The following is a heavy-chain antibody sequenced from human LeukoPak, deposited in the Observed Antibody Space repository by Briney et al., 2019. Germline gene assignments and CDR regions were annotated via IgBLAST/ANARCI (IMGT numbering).Heavy chain of an antibody. CDR1: GFTFSNYY. Sequence: GGSLRLSCAASGFTFSNYYISWIRQAPGKGLEWVSYISGNGGTKYDADSVKGRFTISRDNAKNSLFLQMNGLRAEDTAVYYCARAGGVHTYGNYFDYWGQGTLVTVSS. D-gene: IGHD3-10*01. J-gene: IGHJ4*02. CDR2: ISGNGGTK. CDR3: ARAGGVHTYGNYFDY. V-gene: IGHV3-11*04.